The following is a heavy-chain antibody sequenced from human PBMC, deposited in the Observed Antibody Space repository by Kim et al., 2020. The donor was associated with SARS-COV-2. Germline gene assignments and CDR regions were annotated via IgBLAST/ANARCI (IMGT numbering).Heavy chain of an antibody. J-gene: IGHJ4*02. CDR3: ARGGSFSTDRYY. CDR2: IHPGDFST. Sequence: ASVKVSCKTSGYTFSNYYIHWVRQAPGQGLEWMGLIHPGDFSTIYAQKFQARVTMTRDTSTSTVFMELSSLNSEDTAVYFCARGGSFSTDRYYWGQGTLVTVSS. V-gene: IGHV1-46*01. CDR1: GYTFSNYY. D-gene: IGHD6-13*01.